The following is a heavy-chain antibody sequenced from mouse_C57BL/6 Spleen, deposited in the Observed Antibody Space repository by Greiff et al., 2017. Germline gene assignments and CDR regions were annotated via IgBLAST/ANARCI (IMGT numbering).Heavy chain of an antibody. CDR1: GYTFTSYW. D-gene: IGHD2-3*01. J-gene: IGHJ2*01. V-gene: IGHV1-59*01. CDR2: IDPSDSYT. Sequence: VQLQQPGAELVRPATSVKLSCKASGYTFTSYWMHWVKQRPGQGLEWIGVIDPSDSYTNYNQKFKGKATLTVDTSSSTAYMQLSSLTSEDSAVYYCASHDGYYFDYWGQGTTLTVSS. CDR3: ASHDGYYFDY.